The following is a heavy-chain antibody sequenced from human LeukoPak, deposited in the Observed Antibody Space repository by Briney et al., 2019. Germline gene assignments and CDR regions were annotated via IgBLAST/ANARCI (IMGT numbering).Heavy chain of an antibody. Sequence: WKSLRLSCAASGFTLSGYPIHWVRQAPGKGLEWVAVISYDGSNKYYADSVKGRFTISRDNSKNTLYLQMNSLRAEDTAVYYCARDEGYCSRTSCCGASKGMDVWGQGTAVIVSS. J-gene: IGHJ6*02. D-gene: IGHD2-2*01. V-gene: IGHV3-30-3*01. CDR3: ARDEGYCSRTSCCGASKGMDV. CDR1: GFTLSGYP. CDR2: ISYDGSNK.